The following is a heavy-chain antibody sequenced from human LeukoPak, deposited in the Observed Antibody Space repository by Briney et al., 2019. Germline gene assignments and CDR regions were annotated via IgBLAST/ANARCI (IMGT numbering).Heavy chain of an antibody. V-gene: IGHV3-48*03. CDR3: AELGITMIGGV. Sequence: GGSLRLSCAASGFSFSDYDIHWVRQAPGKGLEWVSYISSSGSTIYYADSVKGRFTISRDNAKNSLYLQMNSLRAEDTAVYYCAELGITMIGGVWGKGTTVTISS. J-gene: IGHJ6*04. CDR1: GFSFSDYD. CDR2: ISSSGSTI. D-gene: IGHD3-10*02.